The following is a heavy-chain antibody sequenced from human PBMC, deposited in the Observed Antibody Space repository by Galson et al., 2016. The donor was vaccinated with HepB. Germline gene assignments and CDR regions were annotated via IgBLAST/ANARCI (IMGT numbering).Heavy chain of an antibody. V-gene: IGHV3-30-3*01. D-gene: IGHD5-18*01. J-gene: IGHJ6*02. CDR1: GFTFNTYA. Sequence: SLRLSCAASGFTFNTYAMHWVRQAPGRGLEWVAVVSYDGSNKHYADSVEGRLTISRDNSKNTLYLQMNSLRAEDTAVYYCARGGYSYDTQGGYYDYYGMDVWGQGTTVTVSS. CDR2: VSYDGSNK. CDR3: ARGGYSYDTQGGYYDYYGMDV.